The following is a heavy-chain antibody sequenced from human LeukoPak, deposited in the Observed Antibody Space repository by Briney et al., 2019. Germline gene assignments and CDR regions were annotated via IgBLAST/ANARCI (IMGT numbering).Heavy chain of an antibody. J-gene: IGHJ6*03. D-gene: IGHD2-21*01. CDR3: ARGRDCGGDCYYYYVDV. Sequence: GASVKVSCKASGGTFSSYAISWVRQAPGQGLEWMGGIIPIFGTANYAQEFQGRVTITTDESTSTAYMELSSLRSEDTAVYYCARGRDCGGDCYYYYVDVWGKGTTVTVSS. CDR1: GGTFSSYA. V-gene: IGHV1-69*05. CDR2: IIPIFGTA.